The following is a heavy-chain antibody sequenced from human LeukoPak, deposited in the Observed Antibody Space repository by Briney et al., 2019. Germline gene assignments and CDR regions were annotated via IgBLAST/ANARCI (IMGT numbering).Heavy chain of an antibody. CDR1: GFTVSSNH. CDR2: FYSGGDT. D-gene: IGHD3-22*01. Sequence: GGSLRLSCAVSGFTVSSNHMSWVRQAPGKGLEWVSVFYSGGDTHYADSVKGRFTVSRDNSKNTLYLQMDSLTVEDTAVYYCAKSYDISRFYPYWGQGTLVTVSS. CDR3: AKSYDISRFYPY. J-gene: IGHJ4*02. V-gene: IGHV3-53*01.